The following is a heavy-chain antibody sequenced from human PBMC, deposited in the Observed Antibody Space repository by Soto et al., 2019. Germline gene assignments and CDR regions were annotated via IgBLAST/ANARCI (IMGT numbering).Heavy chain of an antibody. J-gene: IGHJ5*02. CDR3: TRAYCGGDCYTLHSFDP. CDR2: IRSKAYGGTT. D-gene: IGHD2-21*01. V-gene: IGHV3-49*03. CDR1: GFTFGDYA. Sequence: GGSLRLSCTASGFTFGDYAMSWFRQAPGKGLEWVGFIRSKAYGGTTEYAASVKGRFTISRDDSKSIAYLQMNSLKTEDTAVYYCTRAYCGGDCYTLHSFDPWGQGTLVTVSS.